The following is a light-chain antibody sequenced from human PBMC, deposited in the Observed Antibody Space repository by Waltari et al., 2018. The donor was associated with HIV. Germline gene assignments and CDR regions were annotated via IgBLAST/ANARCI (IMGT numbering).Light chain of an antibody. CDR3: SSYTSSGPRYVL. CDR1: SGDVGGYNF. Sequence: SALTPPASVSGSPGQSITIPCSGTSGDVGGYNFVSCYQKHPGKAPKLIIYNVSSRPSGVSIRFSGSRSANTASLTISGLQVEDEADYFCSSYTSSGPRYVLFGGGTRLTVL. J-gene: IGLJ2*01. V-gene: IGLV2-14*03. CDR2: NVS.